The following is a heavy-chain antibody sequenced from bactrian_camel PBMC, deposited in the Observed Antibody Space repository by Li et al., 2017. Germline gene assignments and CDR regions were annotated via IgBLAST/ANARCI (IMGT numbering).Heavy chain of an antibody. CDR2: ITNIDRT. CDR3: AKNIGSARRGE. J-gene: IGHJ4*01. D-gene: IGHD1*01. CDR1: GIDFSVLA. V-gene: IGHV3S67*01. Sequence: DVQLVESGGGTVQPGGSLRLSCAVSGIDFSVLAWSWVRQAPGKDLEWVSTITNIDRTLYAASVKGRFTISRDNAKNTLYLQLDNLKSEDTAMYYCAKNIGSARRGERGQGTQVTVS.